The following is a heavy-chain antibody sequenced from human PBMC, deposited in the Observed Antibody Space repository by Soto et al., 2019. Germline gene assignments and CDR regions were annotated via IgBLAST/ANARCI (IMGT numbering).Heavy chain of an antibody. CDR2: ISSSGSTI. V-gene: IGHV3-11*01. D-gene: IGHD6-19*01. CDR3: ASLQGAEYSSAMDV. J-gene: IGHJ6*03. Sequence: GGSLRLSCAASGFTFSDYYMSWIRQAPGKGLEWVSYISSSGSTIYYADSVKGRFTISRDNAKNSLYLQMNSLRAEDTAVYYCASLQGAEYSSAMDVWGKGTTVTVSS. CDR1: GFTFSDYY.